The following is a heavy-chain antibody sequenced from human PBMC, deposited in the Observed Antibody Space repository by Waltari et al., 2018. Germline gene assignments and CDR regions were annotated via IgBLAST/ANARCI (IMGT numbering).Heavy chain of an antibody. J-gene: IGHJ3*02. CDR1: ACSVSSSSYY. V-gene: IGHV4-39*02. Sequence: QLQLQESGPGLVKPSETLSLTCTVPACSVSSSSYYWDWIRQPPGKGLEGIGCMYYSGRTYYNPASKRRVIITADTYKNNSLLMLSTGTAADTAVYYCGRGYSGHPFAFDIWGQGTMVTVSS. D-gene: IGHD5-12*01. CDR3: GRGYSGHPFAFDI. CDR2: MYYSGRT.